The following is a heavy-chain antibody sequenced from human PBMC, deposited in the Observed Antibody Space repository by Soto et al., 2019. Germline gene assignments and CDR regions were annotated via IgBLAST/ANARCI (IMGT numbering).Heavy chain of an antibody. CDR1: GFTFSSYG. J-gene: IGHJ4*02. D-gene: IGHD3-3*01. CDR3: AKDPERYYDFWSGAHFDY. Sequence: GGSLRLSCAASGFTFSSYGMHWVRQAPGKGLEWVAVISYDGSNKYYADSVKGRFTISRDNSKNTLYLQMNSLRAEDTAVYYCAKDPERYYDFWSGAHFDYWGQGTLVTVSS. V-gene: IGHV3-30*18. CDR2: ISYDGSNK.